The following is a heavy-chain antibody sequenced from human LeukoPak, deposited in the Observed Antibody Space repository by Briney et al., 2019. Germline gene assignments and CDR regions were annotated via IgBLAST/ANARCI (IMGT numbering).Heavy chain of an antibody. CDR2: ISWNSGSI. J-gene: IGHJ5*02. Sequence: TGGSLRLSCAASGFTFDDYAMHWVRHAPGKGLEWVSGISWNSGSIGYADSVKGRFTISRDNAKNTLYLQMNSLRAEDTAVYYCARDEGQQTWGQGTLVTVSS. CDR1: GFTFDDYA. D-gene: IGHD6-13*01. V-gene: IGHV3-9*01. CDR3: ARDEGQQT.